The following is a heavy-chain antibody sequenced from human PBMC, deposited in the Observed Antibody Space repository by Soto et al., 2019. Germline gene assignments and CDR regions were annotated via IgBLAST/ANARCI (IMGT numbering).Heavy chain of an antibody. CDR3: ARRGQEGPGLAH. CDR1: GFTFSSYW. Sequence: EVQLVESGGNLVQPGGSLRLSCAASGFTFSSYWMHWVRQAPGKGLVWLSRINTDGSSTSYVDSVKGRFTISRDNAKNTLYLQMNSLSVEDMAVYYCARRGQEGPGLAHWGQGTLVTVSS. CDR2: INTDGSST. V-gene: IGHV3-74*01. J-gene: IGHJ5*02.